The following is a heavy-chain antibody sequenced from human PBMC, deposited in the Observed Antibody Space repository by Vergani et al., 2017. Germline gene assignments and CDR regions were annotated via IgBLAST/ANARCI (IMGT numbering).Heavy chain of an antibody. J-gene: IGHJ6*03. CDR1: GGSISSYY. CDR2: IYYSGST. Sequence: QVQLQESGPGLVKPSETLSLTCTVSGGSISSYYWSWIRQPPGKGLEWIGYIYYSGSTNYNPSLKSRVTISVDTSKNQFSLKLSSVPAADTAVYYCARSWPPQVMDVWGKGTTVTVSS. D-gene: IGHD5-12*01. CDR3: ARSWPPQVMDV. V-gene: IGHV4-59*01.